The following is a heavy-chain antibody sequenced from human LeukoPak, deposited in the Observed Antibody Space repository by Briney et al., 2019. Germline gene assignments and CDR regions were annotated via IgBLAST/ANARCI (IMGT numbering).Heavy chain of an antibody. V-gene: IGHV3-48*01. CDR1: AFTFSDYS. D-gene: IGHD1-26*01. J-gene: IGHJ4*02. CDR2: ISGRSSTI. CDR3: ARDRLTSGSYFFDY. Sequence: GGSLRLSCAASAFTFSDYSMNWVRQAPGKGLEWTSYISGRSSTIYYADSVRGRFTISRDNAKNSMYLQMNSLRAEVTAVYYCARDRLTSGSYFFDYWGQGTLVTISS.